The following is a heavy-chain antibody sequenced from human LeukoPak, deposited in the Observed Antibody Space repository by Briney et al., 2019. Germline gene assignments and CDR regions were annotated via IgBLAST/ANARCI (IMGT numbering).Heavy chain of an antibody. J-gene: IGHJ4*02. CDR3: ARDGYNLVL. CDR2: ISSSGSTI. CDR1: GFTFSSYE. D-gene: IGHD5-24*01. V-gene: IGHV3-48*03. Sequence: GGSLRLSCAASGFTFSSYEMNWVRQAPGKGLEWVSYISSSGSTIYYADSVKGRFTISRDNAKNSLYLQMNSLRAEDTAVYYYARDGYNLVLWGQGTLVTVSS.